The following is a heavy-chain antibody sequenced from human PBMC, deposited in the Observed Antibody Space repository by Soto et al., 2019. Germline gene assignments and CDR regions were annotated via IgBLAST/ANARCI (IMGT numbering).Heavy chain of an antibody. CDR3: ASRGTTTDCSGGSCYARGFDY. J-gene: IGHJ4*02. V-gene: IGHV4-39*01. D-gene: IGHD2-15*01. CDR1: GGSISRSHNF. Sequence: SETLSLTCTVTGGSISRSHNFWGWIRQPPGKGLELIGSIFYSGTTYNNPSLNGQVTLSVDTSKKQFSLKLSSVTAADTAVYYCASRGTTTDCSGGSCYARGFDYWGQGTLVTVSS. CDR2: IFYSGTT.